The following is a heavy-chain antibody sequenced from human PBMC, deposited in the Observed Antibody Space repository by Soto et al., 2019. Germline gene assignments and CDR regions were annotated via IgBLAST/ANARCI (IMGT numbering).Heavy chain of an antibody. CDR2: IYYSGST. D-gene: IGHD4-17*01. Sequence: QLQLQESGPGLVKPSETLSLTCTVSGGSISSSSYYWGWIRQPPGKGLEWIGSIYYSGSTYYNPSLKSRVTISVDTSKNQFSLKLSSVTAADTAVYYCARLMSPNYGEVVNWFDPWGQGTLVTVSS. V-gene: IGHV4-39*01. J-gene: IGHJ5*02. CDR3: ARLMSPNYGEVVNWFDP. CDR1: GGSISSSSYY.